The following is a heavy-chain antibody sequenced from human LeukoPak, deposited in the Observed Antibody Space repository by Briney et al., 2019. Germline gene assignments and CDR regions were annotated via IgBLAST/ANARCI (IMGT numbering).Heavy chain of an antibody. V-gene: IGHV1-8*02. D-gene: IGHD6-13*01. Sequence: ASVKVSCKASGYTFTGYYMHWVRQAPGQGLEWMGWMNPNSGNTGFAQKFQGRVTMTRDTSISTAYIELSGLRSEDTAVYYCARGLWYSSTWYNFDNWGQGTLVTVSS. J-gene: IGHJ4*02. CDR2: MNPNSGNT. CDR1: GYTFTGYY. CDR3: ARGLWYSSTWYNFDN.